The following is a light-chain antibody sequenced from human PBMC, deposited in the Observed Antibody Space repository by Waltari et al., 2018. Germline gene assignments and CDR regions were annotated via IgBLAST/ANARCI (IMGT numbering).Light chain of an antibody. Sequence: EIVMTQSPATLSVSPGERATLSCRASQSVSSNLAWYQQKPGQAPRLLIYGASSRATGIPARVSGSGSGTEFTLTISSLQSEDFAVHYCQQYNNWPLTFGGGTKVEIK. J-gene: IGKJ4*01. CDR3: QQYNNWPLT. V-gene: IGKV3-15*01. CDR1: QSVSSN. CDR2: GAS.